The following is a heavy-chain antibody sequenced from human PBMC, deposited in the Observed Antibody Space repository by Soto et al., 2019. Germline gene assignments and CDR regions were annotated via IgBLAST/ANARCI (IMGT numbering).Heavy chain of an antibody. CDR2: VYYTGST. V-gene: IGHV4-30-4*01. CDR1: GASIRSTDYY. Sequence: LSLTCTVSGASIRSTDYYWSWIRQAPGKGLEWIGYVYYTGSTYYNPSLMSRLTISVDTSKNQFSLKLTSVTAAETAVYYCVRTARQGAVAPHWFDRWGQGTQVTVSS. CDR3: VRTARQGAVAPHWFDR. J-gene: IGHJ5*02.